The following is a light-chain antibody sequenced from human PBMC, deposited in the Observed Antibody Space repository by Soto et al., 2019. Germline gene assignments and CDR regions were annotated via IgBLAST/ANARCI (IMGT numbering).Light chain of an antibody. Sequence: DIQMSQSPSSLSASVGDRVTITCRASQVISSYLAWYQQKPGRAPKLLIYKASTLKSGVPSRFSGSGSGTEFTLTISSLQPDDFATYYCQHYNSYSEAFGQGTKVDI. CDR3: QHYNSYSEA. CDR1: QVISSY. J-gene: IGKJ1*01. V-gene: IGKV1-5*03. CDR2: KAS.